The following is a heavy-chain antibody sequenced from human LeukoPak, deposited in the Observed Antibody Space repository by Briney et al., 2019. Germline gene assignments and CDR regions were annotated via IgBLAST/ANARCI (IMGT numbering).Heavy chain of an antibody. CDR1: GFTFSSYA. J-gene: IGHJ4*02. CDR3: ARDSSTSCFDY. D-gene: IGHD2-2*01. CDR2: ISGSGGST. Sequence: GGSLRLSCAASGFTFSSYAMSWVRQAPGKGLEWVSAISGSGGSTYYADSVKGRFTISRDNAKNSLYLQMNSLRAEDTAVYYCARDSSTSCFDYWGQGTLVTVSS. V-gene: IGHV3-23*01.